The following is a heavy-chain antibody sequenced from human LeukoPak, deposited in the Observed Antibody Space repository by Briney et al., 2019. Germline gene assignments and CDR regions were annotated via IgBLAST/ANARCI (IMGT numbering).Heavy chain of an antibody. CDR3: ARDRRLVGAIGSMVDY. D-gene: IGHD1-26*01. CDR2: ISAYNGNT. V-gene: IGHV1-18*01. Sequence: ASVKVSCKASGYTFTSYGISWVRQAPGQGLEWMGWISAYNGNTNYAQKLQGRVTMTRDTSISTAYMELSRLRSDDTAVYYCARDRRLVGAIGSMVDYWGQGTLVTVSS. CDR1: GYTFTSYG. J-gene: IGHJ4*02.